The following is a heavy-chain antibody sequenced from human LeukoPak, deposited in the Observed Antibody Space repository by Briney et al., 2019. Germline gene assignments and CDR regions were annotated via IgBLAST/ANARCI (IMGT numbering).Heavy chain of an antibody. CDR2: IKEDGSER. V-gene: IGHV3-7*03. CDR3: ARDQEGGENTDDY. CDR1: AFIFSGHW. D-gene: IGHD2/OR15-2a*01. J-gene: IGHJ4*02. Sequence: GGSLRLSCEGSAFIFSGHWLNWVRQTPGKGLEWVASIKEDGSERQYVDSVKGRFSISRDNTKGSLFLQLNSLRAEDTAVYYCARDQEGGENTDDYWGQGTLVTVSS.